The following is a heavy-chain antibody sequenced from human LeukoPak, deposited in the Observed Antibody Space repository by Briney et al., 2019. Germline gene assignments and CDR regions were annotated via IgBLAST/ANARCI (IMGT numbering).Heavy chain of an antibody. J-gene: IGHJ6*03. Sequence: SVKVSCKASGGTFSSYAISWVRQAPGQGLEWMGGIIPIFGTANYAQKFQGRVTITADESTSTAYMELSSLRSEDTAVYYCASQDTAMAQPFDYYYYYMDVWGKGTTVTVSS. CDR1: GGTFSSYA. D-gene: IGHD5-18*01. V-gene: IGHV1-69*13. CDR2: IIPIFGTA. CDR3: ASQDTAMAQPFDYYYYYMDV.